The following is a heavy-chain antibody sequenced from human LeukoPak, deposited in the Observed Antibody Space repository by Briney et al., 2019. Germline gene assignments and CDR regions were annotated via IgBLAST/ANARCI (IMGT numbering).Heavy chain of an antibody. CDR3: ARRPPHNYFDY. V-gene: IGHV4-59*08. CDR2: IYYSGST. CDR1: GGSISSYY. Sequence: SETLSLTCTVSGGSISSYYWSWIRQPPGKGLEWIGYIYYSGSTNYNPSLKSRVTISVDTSKNQFSLKLSSVTAADTAVYYCARRPPHNYFDYWGQGTLVTVSS. J-gene: IGHJ4*02.